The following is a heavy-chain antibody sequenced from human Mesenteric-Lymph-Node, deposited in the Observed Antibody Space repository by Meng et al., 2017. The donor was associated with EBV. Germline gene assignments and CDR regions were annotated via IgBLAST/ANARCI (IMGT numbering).Heavy chain of an antibody. V-gene: IGHV4-4*02. Sequence: QWRGSGPGLVKPSGTLSLTCGVSGDSIISTDTWWSWVRQPPGKGLEWIGEIFHAGNTNYNPSLKSQVTMSVDTSKNQFSLNLSSVTAADSAVYYCARGSHYTWDVWGQGTLVTVSS. D-gene: IGHD3-16*01. CDR2: IFHAGNT. J-gene: IGHJ4*02. CDR1: GDSIISTDTW. CDR3: ARGSHYTWDV.